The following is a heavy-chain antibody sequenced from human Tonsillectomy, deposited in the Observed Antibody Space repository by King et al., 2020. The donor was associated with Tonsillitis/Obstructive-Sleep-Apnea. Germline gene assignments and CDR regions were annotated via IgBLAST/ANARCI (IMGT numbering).Heavy chain of an antibody. J-gene: IGHJ3*02. CDR2: INHGGST. Sequence: VQLQQWGAGLLKPSETLSLTCAVYGGSLSGYYWTWIRQPPGKGLQWVGEINHGGSTNYNPSLKSRVAISLDTSKNQFSLKLSSVTAADTAVYYCARLVLLTTVQGDGLDIWGQGTMVTVST. V-gene: IGHV4-34*01. CDR1: GGSLSGYY. CDR3: ARLVLLTTVQGDGLDI. D-gene: IGHD3-10*01.